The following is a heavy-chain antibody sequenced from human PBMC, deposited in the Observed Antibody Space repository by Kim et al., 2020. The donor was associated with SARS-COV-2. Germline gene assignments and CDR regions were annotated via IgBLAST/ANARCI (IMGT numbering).Heavy chain of an antibody. J-gene: IGHJ4*02. D-gene: IGHD3-9*01. Sequence: GESLKISCNGSGDDFGEFWIGWVRQLPGKGLEWVGVIYPTDSHTVYSPSFKGQVTLSVDSSNKIAYLQWTSLKASDTAFYYCATQNGRNSFDSWGQGTLVTVSP. CDR1: GDDFGEFW. CDR3: ATQNGRNSFDS. V-gene: IGHV5-51*06. CDR2: IYPTDSHT.